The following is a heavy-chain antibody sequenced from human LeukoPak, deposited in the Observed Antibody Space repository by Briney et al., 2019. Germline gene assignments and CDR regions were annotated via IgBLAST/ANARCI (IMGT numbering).Heavy chain of an antibody. V-gene: IGHV3-23*01. D-gene: IGHD3-9*01. Sequence: PGGSLRLSCAASGFTFSSYAMSWVRQAPGKGLEWVSAISGSGGSTYYADSVKGRFTISRDNSKNTLYLEMNRLRAEDTAEYYCAKDACALRYFDWRGGPHFDYWVQGSLVSVSS. CDR3: AKDACALRYFDWRGGPHFDY. CDR2: ISGSGGST. CDR1: GFTFSSYA. J-gene: IGHJ4*02.